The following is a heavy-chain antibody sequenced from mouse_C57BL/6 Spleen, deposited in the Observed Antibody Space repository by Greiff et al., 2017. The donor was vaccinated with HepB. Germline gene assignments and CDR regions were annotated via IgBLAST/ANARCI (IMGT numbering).Heavy chain of an antibody. CDR3: ARENYGKAMDY. D-gene: IGHD2-1*01. CDR2: ISDGGSYT. CDR1: GFTFSSYA. J-gene: IGHJ4*01. Sequence: EVQLVESGGGLVKPGGSLKLSCAASGFTFSSYAMSWVRQTPEKRLEWVATISDGGSYTYYPDNVKGRFTISRDNAKNNLYLQMSHLKSEDTAMYYCARENYGKAMDYWGQGTSATVSS. V-gene: IGHV5-4*01.